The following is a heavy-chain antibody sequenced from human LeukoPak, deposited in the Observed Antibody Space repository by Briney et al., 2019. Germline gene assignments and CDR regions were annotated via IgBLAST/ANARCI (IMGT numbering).Heavy chain of an antibody. Sequence: GGSLRLSCAASGFTFSSYAMSWVRQAPGKGLEWVSAISGSGGSTYYADSVKGRFTISRDNAKNSLYLQMNSLRDEDTAVYYCARVKGTGFDYWGQGTLATVSS. CDR3: ARVKGTGFDY. D-gene: IGHD7-27*01. V-gene: IGHV3-23*01. CDR2: ISGSGGST. J-gene: IGHJ4*02. CDR1: GFTFSSYA.